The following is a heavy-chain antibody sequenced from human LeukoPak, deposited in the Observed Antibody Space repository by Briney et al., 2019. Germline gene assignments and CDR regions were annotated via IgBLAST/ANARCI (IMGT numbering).Heavy chain of an antibody. J-gene: IGHJ5*02. D-gene: IGHD3-10*01. CDR2: INHSGNT. CDR1: GGSFSGYH. Sequence: SETLSLTCAVYGGSFSGYHWNWIRQPPGKGLEWIGEINHSGNTNYNPSLKSRLTISRDTSKNQISLKLSSATAADTAVYYCARGRNYYGLDPWGQGTLVTVSS. V-gene: IGHV4-34*01. CDR3: ARGRNYYGLDP.